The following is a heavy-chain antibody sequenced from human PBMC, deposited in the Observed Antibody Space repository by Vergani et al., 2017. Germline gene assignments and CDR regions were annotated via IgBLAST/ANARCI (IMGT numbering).Heavy chain of an antibody. Sequence: QVQLQESGPGLLKPSQTLSLTCTVSGGSITYGAFYWGWIRQSPGKGLEWIGSIYYSENKFYNPSLESRVTLSIDTTKNQFSLKLKSVTAADTAIYFCARTESFILRYFHWALWGQGTLVTVSS. V-gene: IGHV4-39*01. D-gene: IGHD3-9*01. J-gene: IGHJ4*02. CDR1: GGSITYGAFY. CDR2: IYYSENK. CDR3: ARTESFILRYFHWAL.